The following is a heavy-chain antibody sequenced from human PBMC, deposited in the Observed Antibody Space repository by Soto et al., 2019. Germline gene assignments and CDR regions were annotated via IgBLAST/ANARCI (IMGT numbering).Heavy chain of an antibody. D-gene: IGHD2-2*01. CDR2: IFYSGST. V-gene: IGHV4-39*01. CDR3: ARLYGYCIRNSCHGHYAMDV. Sequence: SETLSVTCTVSGGFISSDQYYWSWIRHLPGKGLEWIGHIFYSGSTYYNPSLNSRVTVSVDTSKNQFSLKVTSVTAADTAVYYCARLYGYCIRNSCHGHYAMDVWGQGTTVTVSS. CDR1: GGFISSDQYY. J-gene: IGHJ6*02.